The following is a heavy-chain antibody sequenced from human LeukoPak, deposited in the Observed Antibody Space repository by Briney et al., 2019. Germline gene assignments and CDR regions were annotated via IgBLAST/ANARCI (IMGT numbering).Heavy chain of an antibody. V-gene: IGHV4-34*01. CDR2: INHSGST. Sequence: SETMSLTCAVYGGAFSGYYWSWIRQHPGKGLEWIGEINHSGSTTYNTSLHSRVTISVDTSKNQFSPMLSSVTAADTAVYYCARGRSADYDFWSGYYYFDYWGQGTLVTVSS. D-gene: IGHD3-3*01. J-gene: IGHJ4*02. CDR1: GGAFSGYY. CDR3: ARGRSADYDFWSGYYYFDY.